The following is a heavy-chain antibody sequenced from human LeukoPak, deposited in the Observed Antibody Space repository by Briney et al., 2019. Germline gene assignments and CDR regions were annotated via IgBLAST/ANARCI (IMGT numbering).Heavy chain of an antibody. CDR2: IYYSGST. CDR3: ARRPPYSSSWYGPFDY. D-gene: IGHD6-13*01. Sequence: SETLSLTCTVSGGSISSSSYYWGWIRQPPGKGLEWIGSIYYSGSTYYNPSLKSRVTISVDTSKNQFSLKLSSVTAADTAVYYCARRPPYSSSWYGPFDYWGQGTLVTVSS. J-gene: IGHJ4*02. V-gene: IGHV4-39*01. CDR1: GGSISSSSYY.